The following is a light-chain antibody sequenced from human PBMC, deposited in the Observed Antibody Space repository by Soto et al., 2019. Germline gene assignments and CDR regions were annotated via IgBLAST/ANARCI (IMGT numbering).Light chain of an antibody. V-gene: IGKV1-5*01. Sequence: DIQMTQSPSTLPASVGDRVTITCRASQSISGRLAWYQQKPGKAPKLLIYAASSLESGVPSRFSGSGSGTEFILTISSLQPDDFATYYCQQYNSERTFGQGTKVEIK. CDR2: AAS. J-gene: IGKJ1*01. CDR1: QSISGR. CDR3: QQYNSERT.